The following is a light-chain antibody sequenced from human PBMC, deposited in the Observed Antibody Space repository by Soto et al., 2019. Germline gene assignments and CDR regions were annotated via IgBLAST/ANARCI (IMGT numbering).Light chain of an antibody. Sequence: EIVLTQSPGTLSLSPGERVTLSCRASQSVSNNYLAWYQQKPGQAHRLLIYGASNRATGIPDRFSGSGSGTDFTLTISRLEPKDVAGYYCQQYGSSGTFGQGTKVDI. J-gene: IGKJ1*01. CDR3: QQYGSSGT. CDR1: QSVSNNY. V-gene: IGKV3-20*01. CDR2: GAS.